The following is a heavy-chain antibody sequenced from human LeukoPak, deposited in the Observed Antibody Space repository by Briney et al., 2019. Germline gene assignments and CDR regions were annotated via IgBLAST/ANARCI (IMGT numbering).Heavy chain of an antibody. J-gene: IGHJ3*02. Sequence: SETLSLTCTVSGGSISSYYWSWIRQPPGKGLEWIGYIYYSGSTNYNPSLKSRVTISVDTSKNQSSLKLSSVTAADTAVYYCARGHYYYDSSGYHDAFDIWGQGTMVTVSS. V-gene: IGHV4-59*01. CDR2: IYYSGST. CDR3: ARGHYYYDSSGYHDAFDI. CDR1: GGSISSYY. D-gene: IGHD3-22*01.